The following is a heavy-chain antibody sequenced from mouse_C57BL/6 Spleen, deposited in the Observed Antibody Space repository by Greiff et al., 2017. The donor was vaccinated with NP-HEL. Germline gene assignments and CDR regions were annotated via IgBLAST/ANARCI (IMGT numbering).Heavy chain of an antibody. D-gene: IGHD2-4*01. V-gene: IGHV1-54*01. J-gene: IGHJ3*01. CDR3: AREESYDYTWFAY. CDR1: GYAFTNYL. Sequence: QVQLQQSGAELVRPGTSVKVSCKASGYAFTNYLIEWVKQRPGQGLEWIGVINPGSGGTNYNEKFKGKATLTADKSSSTAYMQLSSLTSEDSAVYFCAREESYDYTWFAYWGQGTLVTVSA. CDR2: INPGSGGT.